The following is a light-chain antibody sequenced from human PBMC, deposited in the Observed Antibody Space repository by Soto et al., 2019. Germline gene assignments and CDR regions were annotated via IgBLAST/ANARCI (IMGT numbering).Light chain of an antibody. CDR3: SSYTGGTNVV. CDR1: SSDVGGYNY. Sequence: QPVLTQPPSASGSPGQSVTISCTGTSSDVGGYNYVSWHQQHPGKAPKLMIYEVTKRPSGVPDRFSGSKTGNTASLTVSGLQAEDEADYYCSSYTGGTNVVFGGGTKVTVL. CDR2: EVT. J-gene: IGLJ2*01. V-gene: IGLV2-8*01.